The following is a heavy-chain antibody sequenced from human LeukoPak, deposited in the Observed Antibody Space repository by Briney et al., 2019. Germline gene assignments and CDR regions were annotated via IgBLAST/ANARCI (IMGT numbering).Heavy chain of an antibody. D-gene: IGHD3-10*01. CDR2: ISSSSSYI. CDR1: GFTFSSYS. V-gene: IGHV3-21*01. CDR3: ARAIMVRGVITNYFAY. J-gene: IGHJ4*02. Sequence: PGGSLRLSCAASGFTFSSYSMNWVRQAPGKGLEWVSSISSSSSYIYYADSVKGRFTISRDNAKNSLYLQMNSLRAEDTAVYYCARAIMVRGVITNYFAYWGQGTLVTVSS.